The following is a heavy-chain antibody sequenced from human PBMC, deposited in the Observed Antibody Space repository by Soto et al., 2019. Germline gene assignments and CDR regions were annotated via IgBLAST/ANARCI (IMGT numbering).Heavy chain of an antibody. CDR3: ARDSSVRLFDY. J-gene: IGHJ4*02. D-gene: IGHD3-22*01. CDR2: ISAYNGNT. Sequence: GASVKVSCKASGYTFTSSGISWVRQAPGQGLEWMGWISAYNGNTNYAQKLQGRVTMTTDTSTSTSYMELRSLRSDDTAMYYCARDSSVRLFDYSCRGTLFTVSS. CDR1: GYTFTSSG. V-gene: IGHV1-18*01.